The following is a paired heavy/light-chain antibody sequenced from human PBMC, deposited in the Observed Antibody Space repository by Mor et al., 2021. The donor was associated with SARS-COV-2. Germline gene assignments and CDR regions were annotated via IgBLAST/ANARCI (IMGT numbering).Heavy chain of an antibody. V-gene: IGHV3-7*04. CDR1: AFTFSTYC. Sequence: VQLVESGGGLVQPGGSLRLSCAASAFTFSTYCMSWVRQAPGKGLEWVATIKQDGNEKYYVASVKGRFTISRDNAKKSLYLQMRSLRAEDTAVYYCARDGDFWSGTGAFDIWGQGTMVTVSS. J-gene: IGHJ3*02. CDR3: ARDGDFWSGTGAFDI. CDR2: IKQDGNEK. D-gene: IGHD3-3*01.
Light chain of an antibody. CDR1: QSVSSN. Sequence: EIVMTQSPATLSVSPGERVTLSCRASQSVSSNLAWYQQRPGQAPRLLIYGASTRATGIPTRFSGSGSGTEFTLTISSLQSEDFAVYYCQHYSNWPPWTFGRGARVEVK. CDR2: GAS. CDR3: QHYSNWPPWT. V-gene: IGKV3-15*01. J-gene: IGKJ1*01.